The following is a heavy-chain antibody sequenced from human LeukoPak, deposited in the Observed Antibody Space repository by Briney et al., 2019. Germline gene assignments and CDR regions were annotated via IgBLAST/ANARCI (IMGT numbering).Heavy chain of an antibody. CDR3: ARALWFGT. J-gene: IGHJ4*02. V-gene: IGHV4-34*01. CDR1: GGSFRGYY. D-gene: IGHD3-10*01. Sequence: PSETLSLTCAVYGGSFRGYYWSWIRQPPGKGLEWIGEINHSGSTNYNPSLKSRVTLSVDTSKNQFSLKLSSVTAADTAVYYCARALWFGTWGQGTLVTVSS. CDR2: INHSGST.